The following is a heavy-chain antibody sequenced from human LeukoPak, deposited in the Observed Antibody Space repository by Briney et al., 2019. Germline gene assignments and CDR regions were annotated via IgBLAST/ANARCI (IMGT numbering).Heavy chain of an antibody. D-gene: IGHD6-19*01. Sequence: SETLSLTCTVSGGSISSYYWSWIRQPPGKGLEWIGYIYYSGSTNYNPSLKSRVTISVDTSKNQFSLKLSSVTAADTAVYYCARDQYSSGWYGDYFDYWGQGTLVTVSS. J-gene: IGHJ4*02. CDR2: IYYSGST. CDR3: ARDQYSSGWYGDYFDY. V-gene: IGHV4-59*01. CDR1: GGSISSYY.